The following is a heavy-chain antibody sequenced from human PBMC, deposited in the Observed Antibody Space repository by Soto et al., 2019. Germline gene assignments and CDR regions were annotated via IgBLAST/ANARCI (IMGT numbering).Heavy chain of an antibody. CDR1: GYTFTSYY. V-gene: IGHV1-46*01. Sequence: SVKVSCKASGYTFTSYYMHWVRQAPGQGLEWMGIINPSGGSTSYAQKFQGRVTMTRDTSTSTVYMELSSLRSEDTAVYYCARDIVVVPAANPGFDPWGQGTLVTVSS. CDR2: INPSGGST. CDR3: ARDIVVVPAANPGFDP. J-gene: IGHJ5*02. D-gene: IGHD2-2*01.